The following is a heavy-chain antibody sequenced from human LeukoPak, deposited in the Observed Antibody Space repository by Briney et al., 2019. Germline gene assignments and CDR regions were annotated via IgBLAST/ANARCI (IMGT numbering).Heavy chain of an antibody. CDR3: LRVDDTNGHNWFDP. Sequence: PGGSLILSCAASGFSFSYYWMHSVRQGSGKGPVWVSRIIGDGTRTDYADSVKGRFTISRDNAKSTLYLHMNSLTVEDTAVYYCLRVDDTNGHNWFDPWGQGTLVTVSS. CDR2: IIGDGTRT. J-gene: IGHJ5*02. V-gene: IGHV3-74*01. CDR1: GFSFSYYW. D-gene: IGHD2-8*01.